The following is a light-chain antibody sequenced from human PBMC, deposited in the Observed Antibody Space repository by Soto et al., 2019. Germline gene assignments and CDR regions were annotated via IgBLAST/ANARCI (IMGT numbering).Light chain of an antibody. V-gene: IGKV3-20*01. Sequence: EIVLTQSPGTLSLSPGERATLSCRASQSVYTNYLAWYQQKPGQAHRLLIYGASRRATGIPDRFSGSGSGTDFTVTISRLEPEDFAVYYCQHYGSYPPVCTFGQGTKLEIK. CDR3: QHYGSYPPVCT. CDR2: GAS. J-gene: IGKJ2*02. CDR1: QSVYTNY.